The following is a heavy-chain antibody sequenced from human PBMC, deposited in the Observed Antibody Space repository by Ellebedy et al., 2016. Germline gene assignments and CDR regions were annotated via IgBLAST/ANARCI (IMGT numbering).Heavy chain of an antibody. CDR1: GFTFSSYS. D-gene: IGHD1-1*01. J-gene: IGHJ4*02. CDR3: AKGVNWPEGY. Sequence: GGSLRLSCAASGFTFSSYSMNWVRQAPGKGLEWVSSISSSSSYIYYSDPVKGRFTISRDNSKNTLYLQMDSLRAEDTAVYYCAKGVNWPEGYWGQGTLVTVSS. CDR2: ISSSSSYI. V-gene: IGHV3-21*04.